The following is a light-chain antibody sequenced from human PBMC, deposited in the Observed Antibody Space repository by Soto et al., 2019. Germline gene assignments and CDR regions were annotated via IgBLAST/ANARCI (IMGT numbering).Light chain of an antibody. CDR3: SSYTSSSTPHV. V-gene: IGLV2-14*01. CDR2: EVS. J-gene: IGLJ1*01. CDR1: SSDVGGYNY. Sequence: QSALTQPASVSGSPGQSITISCTGTSSDVGGYNYVSWYQQHPGKAPKLMIYEVSNRPSGVSNRFSGSKSGNTASLTISGLQAEDEADYYGSSYTSSSTPHVFGTGTKVTVL.